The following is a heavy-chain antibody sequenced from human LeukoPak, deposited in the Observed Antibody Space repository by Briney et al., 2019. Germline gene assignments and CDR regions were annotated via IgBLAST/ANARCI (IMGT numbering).Heavy chain of an antibody. Sequence: PSETLSLTCTVSGYSVTSGSYWGWIRQPPGRGLEWIGSIYHGGSSYYNPSLKSRVTISVDTSKNQFSLKLSSVTAADTAVYYCARGGTRATPYYFDYWGQGTLVTVSS. CDR2: IYHGGSS. CDR1: GYSVTSGSY. J-gene: IGHJ4*02. D-gene: IGHD2-15*01. V-gene: IGHV4-38-2*02. CDR3: ARGGTRATPYYFDY.